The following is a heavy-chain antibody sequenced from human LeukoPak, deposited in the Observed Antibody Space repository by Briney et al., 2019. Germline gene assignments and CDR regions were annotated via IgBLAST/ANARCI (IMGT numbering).Heavy chain of an antibody. CDR3: ARDKVVGATNFDY. Sequence: GGSLRVSCAASGFTFSSYWMSWVRQAPGKGLEWVANIKQDGSEEYYVDSVTGRFTISRDNAKNSLYLEMNSLRGEDTAVYYCARDKVVGATNFDYWGQGTLVTVSS. J-gene: IGHJ4*02. D-gene: IGHD2-15*01. CDR1: GFTFSSYW. CDR2: IKQDGSEE. V-gene: IGHV3-7*03.